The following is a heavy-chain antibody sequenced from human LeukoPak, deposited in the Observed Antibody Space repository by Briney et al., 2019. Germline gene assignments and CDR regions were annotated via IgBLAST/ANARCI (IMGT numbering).Heavy chain of an antibody. D-gene: IGHD3-22*01. V-gene: IGHV1-46*01. CDR1: GYTFTSYY. Sequence: GASVNVSCKASGYTFTSYYMHWVRQAPGQGLEWMGIINPSGGSTSYAQKFQGRVTMTRDTSTSTVYMELSSLRSEDTAVYYCARAYYYDSSGYYSIFGYWGQGTLVTVSS. J-gene: IGHJ4*02. CDR3: ARAYYYDSSGYYSIFGY. CDR2: INPSGGST.